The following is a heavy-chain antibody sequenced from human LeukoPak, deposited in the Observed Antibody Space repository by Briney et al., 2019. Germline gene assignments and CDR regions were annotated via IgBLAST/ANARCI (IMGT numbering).Heavy chain of an antibody. CDR2: ISGSGGST. D-gene: IGHD6-13*01. CDR1: GFTFSSYA. Sequence: GGSLRLSCAASGFTFSSYAMSWVRQAPGKGLEWVSSISGSGGSTYYADSVKGRFTISRDNSKNTLYLQMNSLRAEDTAVYYCAKALDSSSWLDAFDIWGQGTMVTVSS. CDR3: AKALDSSSWLDAFDI. V-gene: IGHV3-23*01. J-gene: IGHJ3*02.